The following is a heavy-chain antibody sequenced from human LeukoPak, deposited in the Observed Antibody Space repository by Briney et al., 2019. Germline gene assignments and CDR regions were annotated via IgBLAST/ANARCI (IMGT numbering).Heavy chain of an antibody. CDR1: GFTFSSYW. CDR3: VTYSGSRSFGY. V-gene: IGHV3-7*01. CDR2: IKQDGSEK. J-gene: IGHJ4*02. D-gene: IGHD1-26*01. Sequence: PGGSLRLSCAASGFTFSSYWMSWVRQAPGKGLEWVANIKQDGSEKYHVDSVKGRFTISRDNAKNSLYLQMNSLRAEDTAMYYCVTYSGSRSFGYWGQGSLVTVSS.